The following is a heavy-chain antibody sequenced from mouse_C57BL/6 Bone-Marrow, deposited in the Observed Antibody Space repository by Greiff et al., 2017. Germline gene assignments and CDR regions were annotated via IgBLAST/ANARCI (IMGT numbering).Heavy chain of an antibody. CDR3: ASAESYGSTPRFAY. Sequence: EVQLVESGGDLVKPGGSLKLSCAASGFTFSSYGMSWVRQTPDKRLEWVATISSGGSYTYYPDSVKGRFTISRDNAKNTLYLQMSSLKSEDTAMYYWASAESYGSTPRFAYWGQGTLVTVSA. J-gene: IGHJ3*01. CDR1: GFTFSSYG. CDR2: ISSGGSYT. V-gene: IGHV5-6*01. D-gene: IGHD1-1*01.